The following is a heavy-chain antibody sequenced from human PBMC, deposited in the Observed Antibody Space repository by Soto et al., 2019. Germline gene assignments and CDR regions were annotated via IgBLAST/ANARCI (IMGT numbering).Heavy chain of an antibody. V-gene: IGHV4-59*08. CDR1: GGSISSYY. Sequence: SDTLSLTCTVSGGSISSYYWSWIRQPPGKGLEWIGYIYYSGSTNYNPSLKSRVTISVDTSKNQFSLKLSSVTAADTAVYYCARGIPGYSYAESFDYWGQGTLVTVSS. CDR3: ARGIPGYSYAESFDY. CDR2: IYYSGST. D-gene: IGHD5-18*01. J-gene: IGHJ4*02.